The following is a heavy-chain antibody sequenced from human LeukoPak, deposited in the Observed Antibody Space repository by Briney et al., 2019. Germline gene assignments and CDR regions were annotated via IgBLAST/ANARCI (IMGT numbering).Heavy chain of an antibody. D-gene: IGHD3-10*01. CDR3: ARDWRVRGVIISVPVH. CDR1: GFTFSSYA. J-gene: IGHJ4*02. Sequence: PGRSLRLSCAASGFTFSSYAMHWVRQAPGKGLEWVAVISYDGSNKYYADSVKGRFTISRDNSKNTLYLQMNSLRAEDTAVYYCARDWRVRGVIISVPVHWGQGTLVTVSS. V-gene: IGHV3-30-3*01. CDR2: ISYDGSNK.